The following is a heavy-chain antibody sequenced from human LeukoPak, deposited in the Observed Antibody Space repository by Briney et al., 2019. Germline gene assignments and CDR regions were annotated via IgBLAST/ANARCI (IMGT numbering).Heavy chain of an antibody. CDR3: AKRDYYDTRGSSSTLVIPFFDF. CDR1: GFTFSTYS. CDR2: IGGSGTTT. Sequence: PGGSLRLSCAASGFTFSTYSMSWVRQAPGKGLEWVSIIGGSGTTTYYADSVKGRFTVSRDNSKNTLDLQMNSLRAEDTALYYCAKRDYYDTRGSSSTLVIPFFDFWGQGTLVTVSS. J-gene: IGHJ4*02. D-gene: IGHD3-22*01. V-gene: IGHV3-23*01.